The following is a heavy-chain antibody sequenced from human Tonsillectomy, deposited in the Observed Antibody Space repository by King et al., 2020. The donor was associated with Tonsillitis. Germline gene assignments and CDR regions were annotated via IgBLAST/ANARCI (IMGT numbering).Heavy chain of an antibody. CDR2: IWYNGDNK. D-gene: IGHD2-15*01. CDR1: GFTFSSYG. Sequence: QLVQSGGGMVQPGGSLRLSCEASGFTFSSYGMHWVRQAADKGLEWVAFIWYNGDNKYHGDSVKGRFTISRDNSMNILYLQLRSLRAEDTAVYYCVKDLGWKQVSSKGDYFDYCGQGTLVYVSS. J-gene: IGHJ4*02. CDR3: VKDLGWKQVSSKGDYFDY. V-gene: IGHV3-30*02.